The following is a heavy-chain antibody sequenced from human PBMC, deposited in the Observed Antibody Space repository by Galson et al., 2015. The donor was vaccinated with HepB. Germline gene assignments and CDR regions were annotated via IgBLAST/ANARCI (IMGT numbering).Heavy chain of an antibody. CDR3: ARVPYKTARPEGMDYYYAMDV. D-gene: IGHD6-6*01. CDR2: INPSDGRS. Sequence: SVTVSCKASGSTFINYYIHWVRQAPGQGLEWMGFINPSDGRSTYAQKIQGRVTMTRDTSTSTAYMELSSLRSEDTAVYYCARVPYKTARPEGMDYYYAMDVWGQGTTVTVSS. J-gene: IGHJ6*02. CDR1: GSTFINYY. V-gene: IGHV1-46*01.